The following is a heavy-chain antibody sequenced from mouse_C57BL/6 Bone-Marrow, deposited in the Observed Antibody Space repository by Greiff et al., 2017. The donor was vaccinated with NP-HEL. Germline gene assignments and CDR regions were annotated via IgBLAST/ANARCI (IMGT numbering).Heavy chain of an antibody. V-gene: IGHV1-5*01. Sequence: VQLQQSGTVLARPGASVKMSCKTSGYTFTSYWMHWVKQRPGQGLEWIGAIYPGNSDTSYNQKFKGKAKLTAVTSASTAYMELSSLTKEDSAVYYCTRGGSKSPWCAYWGQGTLVTVSA. CDR2: IYPGNSDT. J-gene: IGHJ3*01. CDR3: TRGGSKSPWCAY. D-gene: IGHD2-5*01. CDR1: GYTFTSYW.